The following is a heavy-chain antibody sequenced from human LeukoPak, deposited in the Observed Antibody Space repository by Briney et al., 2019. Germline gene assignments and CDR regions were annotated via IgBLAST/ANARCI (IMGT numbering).Heavy chain of an antibody. D-gene: IGHD3-9*01. CDR3: ARAPEYYDILTGYREYYFDY. CDR2: INHSGST. Sequence: SETLSLTCAVYGGSFSGYYWSWIRQPPGKGLEWIGEINHSGSTNYNPSLKSQVTISVDTSKNQFSLKLSSVTAADTAVYYCARAPEYYDILTGYREYYFDYWGQGTLVTVSS. CDR1: GGSFSGYY. V-gene: IGHV4-34*01. J-gene: IGHJ4*02.